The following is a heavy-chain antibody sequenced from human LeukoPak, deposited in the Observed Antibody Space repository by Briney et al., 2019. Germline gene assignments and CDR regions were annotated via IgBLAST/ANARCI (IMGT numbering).Heavy chain of an antibody. Sequence: PGGSLRLSCAASGFTFSTYIMNWVRQTPGKGLEWVSSIGTSTSYIYYADSVKGRFTISRDNAKNSLYLQMNSLRAEDTAVYYCARDRQGDYFDYWGQGTLVTVSS. CDR1: GFTFSTYI. J-gene: IGHJ4*02. CDR2: IGTSTSYI. V-gene: IGHV3-21*01. D-gene: IGHD2-21*01. CDR3: ARDRQGDYFDY.